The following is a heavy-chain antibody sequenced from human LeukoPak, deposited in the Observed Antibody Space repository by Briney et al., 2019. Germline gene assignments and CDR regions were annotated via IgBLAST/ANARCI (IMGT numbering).Heavy chain of an antibody. Sequence: PSETLSLTCTVSGGSINSYYWSWLRQPPGKGLEWIGYIYYSGSTNYNPSLKSRVTISVDTSKNQFSLKLSSVTAADTAVYYCARGRYDFWSGYHTFDYWGQGTLVTVSS. CDR1: GGSINSYY. V-gene: IGHV4-59*12. J-gene: IGHJ4*02. CDR3: ARGRYDFWSGYHTFDY. D-gene: IGHD3-3*01. CDR2: IYYSGST.